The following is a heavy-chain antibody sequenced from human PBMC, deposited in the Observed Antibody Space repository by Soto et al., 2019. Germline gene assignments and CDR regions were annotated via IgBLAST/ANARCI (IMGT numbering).Heavy chain of an antibody. CDR2: IGGGGTT. Sequence: EVQLLDSGGGLVQPGGSLRLSCTASGFTFSTYVMSWVRQAPGKGLEWVSSIGGGGTTFYADSVKGRFTISRDNSKNTMYLQMNSLRDDDMGIYYCATYPDGADVPPYDYWGQGTLVTVSS. J-gene: IGHJ4*02. CDR3: ATYPDGADVPPYDY. CDR1: GFTFSTYV. V-gene: IGHV3-23*01. D-gene: IGHD2-21*01.